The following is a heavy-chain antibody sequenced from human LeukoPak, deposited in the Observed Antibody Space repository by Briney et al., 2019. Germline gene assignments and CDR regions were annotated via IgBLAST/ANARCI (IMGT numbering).Heavy chain of an antibody. CDR1: GFTFNNYG. V-gene: IGHV3-33*08. CDR3: ARDHSSGWYSDYFDY. D-gene: IGHD6-19*01. CDR2: IWYDGSNK. J-gene: IGHJ4*02. Sequence: GGSLRLSRAASGFTFNNYGMHWVRQAPGKGLEGVAGIWYDGSNKYYADSVKGRFTISRDNSKNTLYLQMNSLRAEDTAVYYCARDHSSGWYSDYFDYWGQGTLVTVSS.